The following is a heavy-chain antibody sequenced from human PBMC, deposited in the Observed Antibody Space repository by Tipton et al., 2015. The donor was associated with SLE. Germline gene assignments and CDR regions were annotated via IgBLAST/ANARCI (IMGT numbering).Heavy chain of an antibody. Sequence: KPSETLSLTCAVYGGSFSGYYWSWIRQPPGKGLEWIGEINHSGSNNYNPSLKIRFTISVDTSKIQFSLKLSTVTAADTAVYYCARESISRYSSSWYDYFYGMAVWVQGTTLTVPS. D-gene: IGHD6-13*01. CDR3: ARESISRYSSSWYDYFYGMAV. J-gene: IGHJ6*02. CDR2: INHSGSN. CDR1: GGSFSGYY. V-gene: IGHV4-34*01.